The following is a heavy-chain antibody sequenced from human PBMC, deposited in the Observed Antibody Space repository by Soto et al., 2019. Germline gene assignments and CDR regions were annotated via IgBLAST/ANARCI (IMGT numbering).Heavy chain of an antibody. Sequence: SETLSLTCAVSGGSISSSNWWSWVRQPPGKGLEWIGEIYHSGSTNYNPSLKSRVTISVDKSKNQFSLKLSSVTAADTAVYYCARNDYGDYLFNPRGNWFDPWGQGTLVTVSS. CDR2: IYHSGST. CDR1: GGSISSSNW. V-gene: IGHV4-4*02. D-gene: IGHD4-17*01. J-gene: IGHJ5*02. CDR3: ARNDYGDYLFNPRGNWFDP.